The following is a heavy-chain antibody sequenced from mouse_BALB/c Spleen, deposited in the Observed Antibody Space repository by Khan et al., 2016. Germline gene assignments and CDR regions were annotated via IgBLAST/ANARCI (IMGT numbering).Heavy chain of an antibody. V-gene: IGHV4-1*02. J-gene: IGHJ2*01. CDR1: GFAFSRYW. CDR2: INPDSSTI. CDR3: ASLHYCGYMNY. D-gene: IGHD1-2*01. Sequence: EVQLVESGGGLVQPGGSLKLSCAASGFAFSRYWMSWVRQAPGKGLEWIGEINPDSSTINYTPSLKDKFIISRDNAKNTLYLQMSKVRSEDTALYYRASLHYCGYMNYWGQGTALTVSS.